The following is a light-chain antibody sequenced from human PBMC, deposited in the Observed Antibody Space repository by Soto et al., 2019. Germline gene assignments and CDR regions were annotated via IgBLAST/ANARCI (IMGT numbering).Light chain of an antibody. CDR3: LQHFTFPRS. CDR1: QGIRVD. J-gene: IGKJ4*01. V-gene: IGKV1-6*01. CDR2: SAS. Sequence: AIQMTRSPSSLSASVGDRVIITCRASQGIRVDLGWYQQKPGEAPKLLVYSASTLQTGVPSRFSGSGSGTYFTLTFNSLQPEDFATYFCLQHFTFPRSFGGGTRVEVK.